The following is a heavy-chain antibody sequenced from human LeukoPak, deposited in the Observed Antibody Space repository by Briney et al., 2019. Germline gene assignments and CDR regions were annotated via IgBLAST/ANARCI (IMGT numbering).Heavy chain of an antibody. D-gene: IGHD3-22*01. J-gene: IGHJ4*02. Sequence: PSQTLSLTCSVSGGSIDSGIYSWSWIRQPPGKGLEWIGYIFHTGSTSYNPSLKSRVTISVDRSKNQFSLTLSSVTAADTAMYYCVRDGDYYDSGGYGNIWGQGTLVTVSS. CDR3: VRDGDYYDSGGYGNI. V-gene: IGHV4-30-2*01. CDR1: GGSIDSGIYS. CDR2: IFHTGST.